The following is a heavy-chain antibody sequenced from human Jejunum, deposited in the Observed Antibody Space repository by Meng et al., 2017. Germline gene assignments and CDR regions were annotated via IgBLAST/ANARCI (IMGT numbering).Heavy chain of an antibody. CDR3: ARGGWSVGF. CDR1: GGSISGHY. CDR2: TSDSGTT. J-gene: IGHJ2*01. V-gene: IGHV4-59*11. D-gene: IGHD3-16*01. Sequence: SETLSLTCTVSGGSISGHYWSWIRQPPGKGLEWVGYTSDSGTTSFNPSLKSRVIMSVDTSKNQFSLKLTSVTAADTAVYFCARGGWSVGFWSRGNLVHGSS.